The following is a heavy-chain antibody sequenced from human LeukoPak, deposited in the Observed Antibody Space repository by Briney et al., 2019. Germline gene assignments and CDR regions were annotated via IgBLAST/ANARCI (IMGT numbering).Heavy chain of an antibody. Sequence: GASVKVSCKVSGYTLTELSMHWVRQAPGKGLEWMGGFDPEDGETIYAQKFQGRVTMTEDTSTDTAYMELSSLRSEDTAVYYCATAAPFSAVAATLVGYYYYYMDVWGKGTTVTVSS. CDR1: GYTLTELS. CDR2: FDPEDGET. D-gene: IGHD2-15*01. CDR3: ATAAPFSAVAATLVGYYYYYMDV. J-gene: IGHJ6*03. V-gene: IGHV1-24*01.